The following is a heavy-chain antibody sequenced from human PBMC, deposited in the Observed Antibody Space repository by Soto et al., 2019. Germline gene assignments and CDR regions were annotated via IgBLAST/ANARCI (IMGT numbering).Heavy chain of an antibody. CDR2: IIPISGTT. V-gene: IGHV1-69*01. Sequence: QVHLVQSGAEVKKPGSSVKVSCQASGGPFSNYALSWVRQAPGHGLEWMGGIIPISGTTDYAQKFQARVTIAADESTNTAYMELSSLRADDTAVYYCAGLPSVLPVVDMWGQGTLVTVSS. J-gene: IGHJ3*02. CDR1: GGPFSNYA. CDR3: AGLPSVLPVVDM.